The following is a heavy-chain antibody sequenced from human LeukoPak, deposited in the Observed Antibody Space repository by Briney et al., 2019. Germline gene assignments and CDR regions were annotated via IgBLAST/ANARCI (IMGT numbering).Heavy chain of an antibody. Sequence: GGSLRLSCVASGFSLSGYWMYWVRQAPGKGLMYLSRNNGDGSTTNYADVVKGRFTMSRDNVKNTLYLQMNSLRVEDTAVYYCARDPRNVGLAPWGQGTLVTVSS. CDR2: NNGDGSTT. CDR3: ARDPRNVGLAP. J-gene: IGHJ5*02. CDR1: GFSLSGYW. D-gene: IGHD2-15*01. V-gene: IGHV3-74*01.